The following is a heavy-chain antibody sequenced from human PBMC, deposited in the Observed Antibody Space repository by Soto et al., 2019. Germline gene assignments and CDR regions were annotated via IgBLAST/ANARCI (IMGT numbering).Heavy chain of an antibody. CDR2: VIPIFGTA. CDR1: GGTFRSYA. D-gene: IGHD3-22*01. Sequence: QVQLVQAGAEVKKPRSSVKVSCKASGGTFRSYAISWVRQAPGQGLEWMGGVIPIFGTANYAQKFQGRVTITADESTSTAYMELSSLRSDDTAVYYCARTGGDDSSGYYSVYWGQGTLVTVSS. CDR3: ARTGGDDSSGYYSVY. J-gene: IGHJ4*02. V-gene: IGHV1-69*01.